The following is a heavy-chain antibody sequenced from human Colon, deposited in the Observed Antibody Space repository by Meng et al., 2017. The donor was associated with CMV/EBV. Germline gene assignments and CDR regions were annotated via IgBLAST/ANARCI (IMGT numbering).Heavy chain of an antibody. Sequence: SETLSLTCAVSGGSFSGYYWSWIREIPGKGLEWIGEINHRGNTNYILSLKSRTSISIDTSKNQFSLKLRSVTAADTAVYYCARGGLVYDYGEENYYFYGIDVWAQGTTVTVSS. CDR3: ARGGLVYDYGEENYYFYGIDV. CDR1: GGSFSGYY. J-gene: IGHJ6*02. CDR2: INHRGNT. D-gene: IGHD4/OR15-4a*01. V-gene: IGHV4-34*01.